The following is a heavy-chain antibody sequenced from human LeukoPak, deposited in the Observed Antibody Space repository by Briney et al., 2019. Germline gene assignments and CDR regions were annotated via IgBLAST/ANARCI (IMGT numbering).Heavy chain of an antibody. Sequence: SETLSLTCTVSGGSISSSSYYWGWIRQPPGKGLEWIGSIYYSGSTYYNPSLKSRVTISVDTSKNQFSLKLSSVTAADTAVYYCARDWWLRFGGFDYWGQGTLVTVSS. CDR2: IYYSGST. D-gene: IGHD5-12*01. CDR1: GGSISSSSYY. J-gene: IGHJ4*02. CDR3: ARDWWLRFGGFDY. V-gene: IGHV4-39*07.